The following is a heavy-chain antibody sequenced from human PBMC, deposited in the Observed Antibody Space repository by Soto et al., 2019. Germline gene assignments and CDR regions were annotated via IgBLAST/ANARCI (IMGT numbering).Heavy chain of an antibody. CDR3: ARGRSSGRSRCDP. J-gene: IGHJ5*02. CDR2: INHSGST. V-gene: IGHV4-34*01. D-gene: IGHD3-22*01. Sequence: QVQLQQWGAGLLKPSETLSLTCAVYGGSFSGYYWTWIRQPPGRGLEWIGEINHSGSTNYNPSLKSRVTISVDTSTNHFSLKLRSVTAADTAVYYCARGRSSGRSRCDPWGQGTLVTVSS. CDR1: GGSFSGYY.